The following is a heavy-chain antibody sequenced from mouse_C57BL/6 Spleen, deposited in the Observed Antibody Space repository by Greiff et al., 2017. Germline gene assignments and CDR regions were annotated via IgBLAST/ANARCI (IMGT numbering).Heavy chain of an antibody. V-gene: IGHV1-15*01. CDR2: IDPETGGT. J-gene: IGHJ3*01. CDR1: GYTFTDYE. CDR3: TRDPWFAY. Sequence: VQLVASGAELVRPGASVTLSCKASGYTFTDYEMHWVKQTPVHGLEWIGAIDPETGGTAYNQKFKGKAILTADKSSSTAYMELRSLTSEDSAVYYCTRDPWFAYWGQGTLVTVSA.